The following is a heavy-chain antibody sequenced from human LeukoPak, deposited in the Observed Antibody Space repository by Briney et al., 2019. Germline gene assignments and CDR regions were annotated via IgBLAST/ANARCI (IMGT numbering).Heavy chain of an antibody. CDR1: GFTFSTYA. Sequence: GGSLRLSCAASGFTFSTYAMHWVRQAPGKGLEYVSAISSSGGTTYYANSVKGRFTISRDNSKNTLYLQMGSLRAGDMAVYYCARAPIDSNSWYQAFDLWGQGTMVTVSS. CDR2: ISSSGGTT. D-gene: IGHD6-13*01. CDR3: ARAPIDSNSWYQAFDL. V-gene: IGHV3-64*01. J-gene: IGHJ3*01.